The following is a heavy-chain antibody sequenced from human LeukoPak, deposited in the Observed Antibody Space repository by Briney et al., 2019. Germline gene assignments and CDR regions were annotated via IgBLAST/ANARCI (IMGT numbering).Heavy chain of an antibody. CDR2: IRSDGDA. Sequence: GGSLRLSCAASGFTFSVYPMNWVRQAPGKGLEWLSNIRSDGDAYYADSVKGRFTVSRDNAENSLYLQMSSLRDEDTAVYYCARGDSHAFDIWGQGTMVTVSS. CDR3: ARGDSHAFDI. CDR1: GFTFSVYP. V-gene: IGHV3-48*02. J-gene: IGHJ3*02. D-gene: IGHD3-3*01.